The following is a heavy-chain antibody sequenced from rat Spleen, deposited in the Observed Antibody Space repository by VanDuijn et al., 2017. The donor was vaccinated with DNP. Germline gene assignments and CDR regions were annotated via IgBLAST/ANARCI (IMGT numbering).Heavy chain of an antibody. V-gene: IGHV2-32*01. J-gene: IGHJ2*01. CDR3: ARGIPDFDY. CDR1: GFSLNIYH. Sequence: QVQLRESGPGLVQPSETLSLTCTASGFSLNIYHVHWVRQPPGKGLEWMGVMWSDGDASSNSALKSRLSISRDISKSQVFLKMHSLQTEDTATYYCARGIPDFDYWGQEVMVTVSS. CDR2: MWSDGDA. D-gene: IGHD2-2*01.